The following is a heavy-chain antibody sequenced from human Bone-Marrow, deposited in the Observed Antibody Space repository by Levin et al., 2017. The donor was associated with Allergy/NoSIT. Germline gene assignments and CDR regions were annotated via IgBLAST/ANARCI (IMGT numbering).Heavy chain of an antibody. CDR2: ISYDGSNK. CDR3: AKSGYCSSTSCSSHYYYGMDV. J-gene: IGHJ6*02. CDR1: GFTFSSYG. Sequence: GGSLRLSCAASGFTFSSYGMHWVRQAPGKGLEWVAVISYDGSNKYYADSVKGRFTISRDNSKNTLYLQMNSLRAEDTAVYYCAKSGYCSSTSCSSHYYYGMDVWGQGTTVTVSS. D-gene: IGHD2-2*01. V-gene: IGHV3-30*18.